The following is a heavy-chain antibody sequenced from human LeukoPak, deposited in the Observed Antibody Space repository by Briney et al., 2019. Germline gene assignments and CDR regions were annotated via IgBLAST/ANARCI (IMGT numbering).Heavy chain of an antibody. CDR2: ISYDGSNK. CDR1: GFTFSSYG. J-gene: IGHJ6*03. CDR3: AKAPPGYCSSTSCLEYYYYYMDV. V-gene: IGHV3-30*18. D-gene: IGHD2-2*01. Sequence: GGSLRLSCAASGFTFSSYGMHWVRQAPGKGLEWVAVISYDGSNKYYADSVKGRFTISRDNSKNTLYLQMNSLRAEDTAVYYCAKAPPGYCSSTSCLEYYYYYMDVWGKGTTVTISS.